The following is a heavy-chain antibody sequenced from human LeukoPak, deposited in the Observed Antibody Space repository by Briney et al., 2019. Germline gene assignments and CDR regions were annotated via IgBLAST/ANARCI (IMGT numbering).Heavy chain of an antibody. V-gene: IGHV1-69*13. J-gene: IGHJ6*02. CDR3: ARGDYDILTGEKYYYYYGMDV. D-gene: IGHD3-9*01. CDR2: IIPIFGTA. Sequence: GASVKVSCKASGGTFSSYAISWVRQAPGQGLEWMGGIIPIFGTANYAQKFQGRVTITADESTSTAYMELSSLRSEDTAVYYCARGDYDILTGEKYYYYYGMDVWGQGTTVTVSS. CDR1: GGTFSSYA.